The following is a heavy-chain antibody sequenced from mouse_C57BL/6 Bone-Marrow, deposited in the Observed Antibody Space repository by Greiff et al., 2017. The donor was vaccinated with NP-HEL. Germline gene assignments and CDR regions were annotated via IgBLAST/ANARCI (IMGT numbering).Heavy chain of an antibody. D-gene: IGHD2-3*01. V-gene: IGHV1-82*01. Sequence: VQLQQSGPELVKPGASVKISCKASGYAFSSSWMNWVKQRPGKGLEWIGRLYPGDGDTNYNGKFKGKATLTADKSSSTAYMQLSSLTSEDSAVYFCARWLLRSYYYAMDYWGQGTSVTVSS. CDR1: GYAFSSSW. J-gene: IGHJ4*01. CDR3: ARWLLRSYYYAMDY. CDR2: LYPGDGDT.